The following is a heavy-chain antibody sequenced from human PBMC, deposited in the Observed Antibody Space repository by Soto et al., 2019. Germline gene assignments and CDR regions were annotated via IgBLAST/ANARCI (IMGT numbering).Heavy chain of an antibody. Sequence: QVQLVQSGAEVKKPGSSVKVSCKASGGSFSDYAINWVRQAPGPGLEWMGGIVPMLRTPNYARRFQGRVTITADDSASAVSLQLTSLTSGDTAVYFCARGLGGSDLPSAYWGQGTLVTVSS. CDR3: ARGLGGSDLPSAY. D-gene: IGHD1-26*01. CDR2: IVPMLRTP. J-gene: IGHJ4*02. CDR1: GGSFSDYA. V-gene: IGHV1-69*11.